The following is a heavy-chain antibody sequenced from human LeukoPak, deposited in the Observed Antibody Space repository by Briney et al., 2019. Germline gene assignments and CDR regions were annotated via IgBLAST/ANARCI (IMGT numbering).Heavy chain of an antibody. CDR3: TRGQSYCGADCYSD. D-gene: IGHD2-21*02. V-gene: IGHV3-66*01. CDR1: GFSVSNYY. Sequence: GGSLRLSCAASGFSVSNYYMSWVRQPPGKGLEWVSVMYTGGGRYYGDSVKGRFTISRDNSKNTVFLQMNSLRVEDTALYYCTRGQSYCGADCYSDWGQGTPVTVSS. CDR2: MYTGGGR. J-gene: IGHJ4*02.